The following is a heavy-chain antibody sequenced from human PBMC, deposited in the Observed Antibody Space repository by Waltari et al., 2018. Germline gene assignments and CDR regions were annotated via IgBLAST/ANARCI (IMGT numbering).Heavy chain of an antibody. J-gene: IGHJ4*02. Sequence: QLQLQESGPGLVKPSETLSLTCTVSGGSISSSSYYWGWIRPPPGKGLEWIGSIYYSGSTYYNPSLKSRVTISVDTSKNQFSLKLSSVTAADTAVYYCASAPYYLLEWLFDYWGQGTLVTVSS. D-gene: IGHD3-3*01. CDR1: GGSISSSSYY. V-gene: IGHV4-39*01. CDR2: IYYSGST. CDR3: ASAPYYLLEWLFDY.